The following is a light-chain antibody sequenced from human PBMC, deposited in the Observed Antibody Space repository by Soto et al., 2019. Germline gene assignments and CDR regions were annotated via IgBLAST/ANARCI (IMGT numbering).Light chain of an antibody. CDR1: SSDVGGYNY. Sequence: QSALTQPASVSGSPGQSITISCTGTSSDVGGYNYVSWYQQHPGKAPKLMIYEVSHRPSGVSNRFSGSKSGNTASLTSSGLHAEDEADYCSSSYTSISTCVFGTGTQLTVL. CDR3: SSYTSISTCV. J-gene: IGLJ1*01. CDR2: EVS. V-gene: IGLV2-14*01.